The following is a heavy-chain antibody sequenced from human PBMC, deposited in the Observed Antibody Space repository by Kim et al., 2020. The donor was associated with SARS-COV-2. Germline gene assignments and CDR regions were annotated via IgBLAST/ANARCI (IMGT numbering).Heavy chain of an antibody. D-gene: IGHD5-12*01. Sequence: NYNPSLKSRVTISVDTSKNQFSLKLSSVTAADTAVYYCARALRFLNWFDPWGQGTLVTVSS. CDR3: ARALRFLNWFDP. V-gene: IGHV4-34*01. J-gene: IGHJ5*02.